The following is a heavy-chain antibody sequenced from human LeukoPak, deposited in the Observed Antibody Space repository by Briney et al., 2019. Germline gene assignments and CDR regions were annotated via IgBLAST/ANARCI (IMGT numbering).Heavy chain of an antibody. CDR2: ISAYNGST. CDR1: GYTFTSYG. V-gene: IGHV1-18*01. D-gene: IGHD2-15*01. CDR3: ARDLGYCSGGSCYWGWFDP. Sequence: ASVKVSCKASGYTFTSYGISWVRQAPGQGLEWMGWISAYNGSTNYAQKLQGRVTMTTDTSTSTAYMELRSLRSDDTAVYYCARDLGYCSGGSCYWGWFDPWGQGTLVTVSS. J-gene: IGHJ5*02.